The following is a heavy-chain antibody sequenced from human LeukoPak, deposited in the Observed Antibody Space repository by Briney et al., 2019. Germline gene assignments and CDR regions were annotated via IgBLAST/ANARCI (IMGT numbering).Heavy chain of an antibody. D-gene: IGHD3-22*01. Sequence: LRLSCAASGFTFSSYAMSWVRQAPGKGLEWIGYIYYSGSTYYNPSLKSRVTISVDTSKNQFSLQLSSVTAADTAVYYCAGDSSSYADYWGPGTLVTVSS. CDR1: GFTFSSYA. CDR2: IYYSGST. J-gene: IGHJ4*02. CDR3: AGDSSSYADY. V-gene: IGHV4-30-4*08.